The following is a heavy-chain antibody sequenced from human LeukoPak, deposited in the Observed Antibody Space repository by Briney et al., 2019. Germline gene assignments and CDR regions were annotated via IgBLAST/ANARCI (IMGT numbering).Heavy chain of an antibody. V-gene: IGHV1-18*01. D-gene: IGHD2-15*01. CDR3: AADGDCSGGSCPGDYYGMDV. J-gene: IGHJ6*02. CDR1: GYTFTSYG. CDR2: ISAYNGNT. Sequence: ASVKVSCKASGYTFTSYGISWVRQAPGQGLEWMGWISAYNGNTNYAQKLQGRVTMTTDTSTSTAYMELSSLRSEDTAVYYCAADGDCSGGSCPGDYYGMDVWGQGTTVTVSS.